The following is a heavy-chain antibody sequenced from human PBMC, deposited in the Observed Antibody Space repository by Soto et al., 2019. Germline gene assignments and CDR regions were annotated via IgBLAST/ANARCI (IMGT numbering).Heavy chain of an antibody. CDR1: GFTVSRIY. V-gene: IGHV3-66*01. CDR3: AREPESIDY. Sequence: PGGSLRLSCAASGFTVSRIYMNWVRQAPGKGLDWVSVISSAGSTYYADSVKGRFTISRDNSQNTLYLQMNSLRAEDTAVYYCAREPESIDYWGQGTLVTVSS. J-gene: IGHJ4*02. CDR2: ISSAGST.